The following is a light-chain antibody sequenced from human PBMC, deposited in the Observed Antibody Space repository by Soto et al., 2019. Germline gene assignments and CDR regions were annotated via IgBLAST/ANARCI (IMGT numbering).Light chain of an antibody. J-gene: IGKJ5*01. CDR2: DTS. V-gene: IGKV3-15*01. CDR1: HTVRSN. CDR3: QQYDDWPPIT. Sequence: EIVMTQSPATLSVSPGKRATLSSKVCHTVRSNLAWYQQRPGQPPRLLIYDTSTRPIGIPARFSGAGSGTEFTLTISSLQSEDFAVYYCQQYDDWPPITFGQGTRLEI.